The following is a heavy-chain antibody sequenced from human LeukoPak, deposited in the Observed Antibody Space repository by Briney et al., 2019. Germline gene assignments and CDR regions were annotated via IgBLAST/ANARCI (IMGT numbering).Heavy chain of an antibody. Sequence: GESLKISCKGSGYSFTSYWIGWVRQMPGKGLEWMGIIYPCDSDTRYSPSFQGQVTISADKSISTAYLQWSSLKASDTAMYYCARPLVVVAATSAFDIWGQGTMVTVSS. J-gene: IGHJ3*02. CDR2: IYPCDSDT. D-gene: IGHD2-15*01. CDR3: ARPLVVVAATSAFDI. CDR1: GYSFTSYW. V-gene: IGHV5-51*01.